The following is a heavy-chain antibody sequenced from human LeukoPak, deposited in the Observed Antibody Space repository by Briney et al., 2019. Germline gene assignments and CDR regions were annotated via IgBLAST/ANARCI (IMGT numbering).Heavy chain of an antibody. Sequence: GGSLRLSCAASAFTFSGYWMSWVRQAPGRGLEWVANIKQDGSEKYYVDSVKGRFTISRDNAENSLYLQMNSLRAEDTAVYYCARDGGNWFDPWGQGTLVTVSS. D-gene: IGHD3-16*01. CDR3: ARDGGNWFDP. J-gene: IGHJ5*02. CDR2: IKQDGSEK. V-gene: IGHV3-7*01. CDR1: AFTFSGYW.